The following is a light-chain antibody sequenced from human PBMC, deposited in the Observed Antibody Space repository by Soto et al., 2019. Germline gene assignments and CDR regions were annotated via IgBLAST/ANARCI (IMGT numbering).Light chain of an antibody. J-gene: IGKJ3*01. CDR2: GAS. CDR3: QQYGSAPPRFT. V-gene: IGKV3-20*01. Sequence: EIVLTQSPGTLSLSPGERATLSCRASQSVSSSYLAWYQQKPGQAPRLLIYGASSRATGIPDRFSGSGSGTDFTLTISRLEPEDFAVYYCQQYGSAPPRFTFGHVTKVDIK. CDR1: QSVSSSY.